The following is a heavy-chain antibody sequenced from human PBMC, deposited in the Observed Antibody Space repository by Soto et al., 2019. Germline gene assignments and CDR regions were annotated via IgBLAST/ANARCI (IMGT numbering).Heavy chain of an antibody. CDR3: ARDYEFGFDI. CDR2: IKPDGSEK. D-gene: IGHD3-22*01. Sequence: EVQLVESGGGLVQPGGSLRLSCEASAFTLSSYWMSWVRQAPGKGLERVANIKPDGSEKYYVASVKGRFTISRDNTNNSLYLQMSTLRPEDTAIYYFARDYEFGFDILGQGTLVTVSS. CDR1: AFTLSSYW. V-gene: IGHV3-7*01. J-gene: IGHJ3*02.